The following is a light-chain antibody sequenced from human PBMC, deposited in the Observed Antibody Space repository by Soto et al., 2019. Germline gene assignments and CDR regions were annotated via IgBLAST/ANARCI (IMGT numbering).Light chain of an antibody. Sequence: QSVLTLPASVSGSPGQSITISCTGTSSDIGYYNLVSWYQHHPGKAPKFLIYEGTKRPSGVSSRFYRSKSGNTASLTISGLQAEDEAYYYCCSYAVTRTYVFGTWNKVTVL. V-gene: IGLV2-23*01. CDR1: SSDIGYYNL. J-gene: IGLJ1*01. CDR3: CSYAVTRTYV. CDR2: EGT.